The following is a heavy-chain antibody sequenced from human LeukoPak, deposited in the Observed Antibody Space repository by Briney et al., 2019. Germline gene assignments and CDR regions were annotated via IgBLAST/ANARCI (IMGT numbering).Heavy chain of an antibody. Sequence: GASVKVSCKASGYTFTSYYMHWVRQAPGQGLEWMGIINPSGGSTSYAQKFQGRVTMTRDMSTSTVYMELSSLRSEDTAVYYCARDLTYSNATYYYYYMDVWGKGTTVTVSS. CDR1: GYTFTSYY. V-gene: IGHV1-46*01. D-gene: IGHD4-11*01. CDR2: INPSGGST. J-gene: IGHJ6*03. CDR3: ARDLTYSNATYYYYYMDV.